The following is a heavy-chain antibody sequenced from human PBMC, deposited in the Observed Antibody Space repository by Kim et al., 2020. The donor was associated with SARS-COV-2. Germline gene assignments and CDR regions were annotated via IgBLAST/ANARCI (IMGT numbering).Heavy chain of an antibody. J-gene: IGHJ4*01. D-gene: IGHD2-21*01. CDR1: GYTFTSYD. V-gene: IGHV1-8*01. Sequence: ASVKVSCKASGYTFTSYDINWVRQATGQGLEWMGWMNPNSGNTGYAQKFQGRVTMTRNTPISTTYMALSSLRSEDTAVYFLARGHMVVIAIVFIPSAYYF. CDR3: ARGHMVVIAIVFIPSAYYF. CDR2: MNPNSGNT.